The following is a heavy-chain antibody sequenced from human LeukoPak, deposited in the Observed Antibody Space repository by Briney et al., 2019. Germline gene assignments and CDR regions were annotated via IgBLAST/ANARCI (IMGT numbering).Heavy chain of an antibody. J-gene: IGHJ5*02. CDR1: GYTFTGYY. CDR3: ARDGYYDSSGTPLELDL. CDR2: INPNSGGT. D-gene: IGHD3-22*01. Sequence: GASVKVSCKASGYTFTGYYMHWVRQAPGQGLEWMGWINPNSGGTNYAQKFQGRVTMTRGTSISTAYMELSSLRSDDTAVYYCARDGYYDSSGTPLELDLWGQGTLVTVSS. V-gene: IGHV1-2*02.